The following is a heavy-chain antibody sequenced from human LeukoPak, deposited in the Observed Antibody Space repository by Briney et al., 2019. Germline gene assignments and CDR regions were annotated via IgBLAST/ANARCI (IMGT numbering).Heavy chain of an antibody. Sequence: SETLSLTCTVSGGSISSYYWSWIRQPAGKGLEWIGRIYTSGSTNYNPSLKSRVTMSVDTSKNQFSLKLSSVTAADTAVYYCARAVGSGSFQTYYYYMDVWGKGTTVTVSS. CDR2: IYTSGST. D-gene: IGHD3-10*01. V-gene: IGHV4-4*07. CDR1: GGSISSYY. CDR3: ARAVGSGSFQTYYYYMDV. J-gene: IGHJ6*03.